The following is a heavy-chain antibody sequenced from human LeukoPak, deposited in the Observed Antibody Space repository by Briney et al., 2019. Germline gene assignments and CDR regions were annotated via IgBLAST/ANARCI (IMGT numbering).Heavy chain of an antibody. Sequence: PSETLSLTCAVYGGSFSGYYWSWIRQPPGKGLEWIGEINHSGSTNYNPSLKSRVTISVDTSKNQFSLKLSSVTAADTAVYYCARAPGAEYFQHWGQGTLVTVSS. CDR2: INHSGST. V-gene: IGHV4-34*01. CDR3: ARAPGAEYFQH. CDR1: GGSFSGYY. J-gene: IGHJ1*01.